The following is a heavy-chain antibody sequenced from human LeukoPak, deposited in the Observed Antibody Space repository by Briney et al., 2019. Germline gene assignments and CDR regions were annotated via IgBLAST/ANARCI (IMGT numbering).Heavy chain of an antibody. V-gene: IGHV4-39*01. D-gene: IGHD2/OR15-2a*01. CDR1: GGSISSSSYY. CDR3: AKHLSRAHFDY. J-gene: IGHJ4*02. CDR2: IYYSGSA. Sequence: PSETLSLTCTVSGGSISSSSYYWGWIRQPPGKGLEWIGSIYYSGSAYYNPSLKSRVTISVDTSKNQFSLKLNSVTAAGTAVYYCAKHLSRAHFDYWRQENLVTVSS.